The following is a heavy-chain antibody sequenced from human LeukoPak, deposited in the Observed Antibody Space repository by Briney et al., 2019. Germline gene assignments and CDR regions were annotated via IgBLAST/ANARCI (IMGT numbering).Heavy chain of an antibody. CDR2: VNIDGSSV. CDR1: GFTVSSYW. D-gene: IGHD2-15*01. V-gene: IGHV3-74*01. Sequence: GGSLRLSCATSGFTVSSYWMHWFRQAPGKGLVWLSRVNIDGSSVAYADSVKGRFTISRDNAKDSLYLQMNSLRAEDTAVYYCASGVQGTSWIVNWGRGTLVTVSS. CDR3: ASGVQGTSWIVN. J-gene: IGHJ4*01.